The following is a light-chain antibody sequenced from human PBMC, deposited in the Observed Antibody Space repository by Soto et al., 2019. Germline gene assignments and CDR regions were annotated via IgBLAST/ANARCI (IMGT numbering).Light chain of an antibody. Sequence: QSVLTQSPSASASLGASVKLTCTLSSGHSSYAIAWHQQQPEKGPRYLMKLNSDGSHSKGDGIPDRFSGSSSGAERYLTISSLQSEDEAVYYCQTWGTGTLWVFGGGTKVTVL. J-gene: IGLJ3*02. V-gene: IGLV4-69*01. CDR1: SGHSSYA. CDR2: LNSDGSH. CDR3: QTWGTGTLWV.